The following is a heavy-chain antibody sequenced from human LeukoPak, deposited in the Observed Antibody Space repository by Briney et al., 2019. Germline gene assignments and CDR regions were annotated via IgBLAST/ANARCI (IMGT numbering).Heavy chain of an antibody. CDR1: GFTFSSYV. D-gene: IGHD3-22*01. V-gene: IGHV3-23*01. Sequence: GGSLRLSCAASGFTFSSYVMSWVRQAPGKGLEWVSAISGSGGSTYYADSVKGRFTISRDNAKNTLSLQMISLRAEDTAVYYCATHGQGYYEYYFDNWGQGTLVTVSS. J-gene: IGHJ4*02. CDR3: ATHGQGYYEYYFDN. CDR2: ISGSGGST.